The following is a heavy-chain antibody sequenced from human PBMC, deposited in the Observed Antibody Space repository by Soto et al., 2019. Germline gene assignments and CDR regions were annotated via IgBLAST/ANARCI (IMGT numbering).Heavy chain of an antibody. J-gene: IGHJ4*02. V-gene: IGHV1-8*01. CDR2: MNPNSGNT. CDR3: ARGLGEQLPPLQYLIGNHYYFDY. D-gene: IGHD6-13*01. CDR1: GYTFTSYD. Sequence: ASVKVSCKASGYTFTSYDINWVRQATGQGLEWMGWMNPNSGNTGYAQKFQGRVTMTRNTSISTACMELSSLRSEDTAVYYCARGLGEQLPPLQYLIGNHYYFDYWGQGTLVTVST.